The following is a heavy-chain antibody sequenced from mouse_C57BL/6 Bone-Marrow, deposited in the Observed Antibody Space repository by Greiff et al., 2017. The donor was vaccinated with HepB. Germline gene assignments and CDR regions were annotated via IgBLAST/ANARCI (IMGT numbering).Heavy chain of an antibody. Sequence: QVHVKQPGAELVKPGASVKLSCKASGYTFTSYWMHWVKQRPGRGLEWIGRIDPNSGGTKYNEKFKSKATLTVDKPSSTAYMQLSSLTSEDSAVYYCERAKCGSSIYYAMDYWGQGTSVTVTS. V-gene: IGHV1-72*01. CDR1: GYTFTSYW. CDR3: ERAKCGSSIYYAMDY. J-gene: IGHJ4*01. CDR2: IDPNSGGT. D-gene: IGHD1-1*01.